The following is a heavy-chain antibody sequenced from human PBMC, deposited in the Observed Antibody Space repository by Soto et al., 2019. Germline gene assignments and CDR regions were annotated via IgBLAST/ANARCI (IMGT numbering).Heavy chain of an antibody. J-gene: IGHJ4*02. Sequence: PGGSLRLSCAASGFTFSSYGMHWVRQAPGKGLEWVAVISYDGSNKYYADSVKGRFTISRDNSKNTLYLQMNSLRAEDTAVYYCAKDIAYQLLYIFDYWGQGTLVTVSS. V-gene: IGHV3-30*18. CDR3: AKDIAYQLLYIFDY. CDR2: ISYDGSNK. CDR1: GFTFSSYG. D-gene: IGHD2-2*02.